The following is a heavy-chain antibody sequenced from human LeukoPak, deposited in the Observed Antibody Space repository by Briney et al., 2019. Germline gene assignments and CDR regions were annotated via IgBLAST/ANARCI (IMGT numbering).Heavy chain of an antibody. CDR1: GLTFSSHW. D-gene: IGHD6-6*01. J-gene: IGHJ4*02. CDR2: ISPTGSTT. Sequence: GVSLRRSCAASGLTFSSHWMHWARQLPGKGLVWVSRISPTGSTTSYADSVKGRFTVSRDNAKNTLYLQVNNLRAEDTAVYYCARGPNSNWSGLDFWGQGTLLTVSS. V-gene: IGHV3-74*01. CDR3: ARGPNSNWSGLDF.